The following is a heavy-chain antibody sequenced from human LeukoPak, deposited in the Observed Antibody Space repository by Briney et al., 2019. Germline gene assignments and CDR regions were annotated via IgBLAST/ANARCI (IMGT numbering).Heavy chain of an antibody. CDR2: IKADGGEK. Sequence: GGSLRLSCAASGFTFSTYWMNWFRQTPGKGLEWVAKIKADGGEKDHVASVKGRFTISRDNAKNTLYLQMNSLRAEDTAVYYCAKGMLIYTPFDYWGQGTLVTVSS. V-gene: IGHV3-7*01. CDR1: GFTFSTYW. D-gene: IGHD3-10*02. CDR3: AKGMLIYTPFDY. J-gene: IGHJ4*02.